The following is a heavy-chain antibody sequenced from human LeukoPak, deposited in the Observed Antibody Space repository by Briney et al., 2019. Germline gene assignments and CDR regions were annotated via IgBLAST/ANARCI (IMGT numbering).Heavy chain of an antibody. CDR2: ITSSGSRT. D-gene: IGHD2-2*01. V-gene: IGHV3-23*01. Sequence: PGGSLRLSCAASGFTFSTYAMSWVRQAPGKGLEWVSAITSSGSRTYFADSVKGRFTISRDDSKNTLYLQMNSLRAEDTAVYYCAKYTSRVWFDPWGQGTLVTVSS. J-gene: IGHJ5*02. CDR1: GFTFSTYA. CDR3: AKYTSRVWFDP.